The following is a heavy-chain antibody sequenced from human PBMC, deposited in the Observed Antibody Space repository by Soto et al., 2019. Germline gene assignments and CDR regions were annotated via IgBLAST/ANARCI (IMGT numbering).Heavy chain of an antibody. Sequence: SETLSLTCTVSGGSISSSSYYWGWIRQPPGKGLEWIGSIYYSGSTYYNPSLKSRVTISVDTSKNQFSLKLSSVTAADTAVYYCARQYYYDSSGYYQHYYYYYGMDVWGQGTTVTVSS. V-gene: IGHV4-39*01. CDR1: GGSISSSSYY. D-gene: IGHD3-22*01. J-gene: IGHJ6*02. CDR3: ARQYYYDSSGYYQHYYYYYGMDV. CDR2: IYYSGST.